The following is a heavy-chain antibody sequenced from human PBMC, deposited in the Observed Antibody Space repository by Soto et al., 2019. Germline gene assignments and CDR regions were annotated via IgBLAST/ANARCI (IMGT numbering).Heavy chain of an antibody. V-gene: IGHV4-59*01. J-gene: IGHJ4*02. CDR2: VYYSGNT. Sequence: SETLSLTCTVSGGSISSYYWTWIRQPPGRGLEWIGDVYYSGNTNSNPSLKSRVTISVDTSRSQFSLELKSVTTADPAVYYCARALSFHDVLTGRGWVFYFDYWGQGALVTVSS. CDR1: GGSISSYY. CDR3: ARALSFHDVLTGRGWVFYFDY. D-gene: IGHD3-9*01.